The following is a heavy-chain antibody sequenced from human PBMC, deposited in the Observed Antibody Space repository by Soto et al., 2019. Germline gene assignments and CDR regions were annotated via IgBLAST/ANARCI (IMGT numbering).Heavy chain of an antibody. D-gene: IGHD6-13*01. CDR3: AKDQSLIGSGWYQSYVLAYYYGMDV. CDR1: GFTFSSYG. CDR2: ISYDGSNK. V-gene: IGHV3-30*18. J-gene: IGHJ6*02. Sequence: QVQLVESGRGVVQPGRSLRLSCAASGFTFSSYGMHWVRQAPGKGLEWVAVISYDGSNKYYADSVKGRFTISRDNSKNTLYLQMNSLRAEDTAVYYCAKDQSLIGSGWYQSYVLAYYYGMDVWGQGTTVTVSS.